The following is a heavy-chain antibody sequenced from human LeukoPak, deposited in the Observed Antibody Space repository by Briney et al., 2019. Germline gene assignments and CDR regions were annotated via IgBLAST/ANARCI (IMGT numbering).Heavy chain of an antibody. CDR3: ARDSGSGWSNWFDP. CDR1: GDSVSSNSAA. CDR2: TYYRSKWFKWCN. J-gene: IGHJ5*02. D-gene: IGHD6-19*01. V-gene: IGHV6-1*01. Sequence: SQTLSLTCAISGDSVSSNSAAWNWIRQSPSRGLEWLGRTYYRSKWFKWCNDYAVSVKGRVTINPDTSKNQFSLQLNSVTPEDTAVYYCARDSGSGWSNWFDPWGQGTLVTVSS.